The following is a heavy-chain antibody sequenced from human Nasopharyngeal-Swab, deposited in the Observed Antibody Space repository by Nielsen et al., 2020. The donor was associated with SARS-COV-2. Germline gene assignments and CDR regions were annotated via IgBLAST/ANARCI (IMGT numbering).Heavy chain of an antibody. D-gene: IGHD3-22*01. CDR2: INHSGST. Sequence: VRQMPGKGLEWIGEINHSGSTNYNPSLKSRVTISVDTSKNQFSLKLSSVTAADTAVYYCARGTVYYYDSSGYYYHYYYGMDVWGQGTTVTVSS. J-gene: IGHJ6*02. V-gene: IGHV4-34*01. CDR3: ARGTVYYYDSSGYYYHYYYGMDV.